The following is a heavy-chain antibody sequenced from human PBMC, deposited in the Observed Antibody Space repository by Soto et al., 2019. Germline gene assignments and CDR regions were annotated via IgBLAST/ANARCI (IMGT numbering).Heavy chain of an antibody. J-gene: IGHJ4*02. CDR3: AKGCGNTAMLVYFDY. D-gene: IGHD5-18*01. V-gene: IGHV3-23*01. Sequence: PGGSLRLSCAASGFTFSDYYMSWVRQAPGKGLEWVSGISDSGGSAYYADSVKGRFTISRDNSKNTLYLQMNSLRGEDTAVYYCAKGCGNTAMLVYFDYWGQGTLVTVSS. CDR2: ISDSGGSA. CDR1: GFTFSDYY.